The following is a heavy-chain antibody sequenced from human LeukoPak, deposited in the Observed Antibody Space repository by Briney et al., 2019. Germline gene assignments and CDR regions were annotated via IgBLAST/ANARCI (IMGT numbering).Heavy chain of an antibody. J-gene: IGHJ4*02. CDR2: ISGSGGST. V-gene: IGHV3-23*01. CDR3: AKTYYYGSGSYSHIDY. CDR1: GFTFSSYA. D-gene: IGHD3-10*01. Sequence: GGSLRLSCAASGFTFSSYAMSWVRQAPGKGLEWVSAISGSGGSTYYADSVKGRFTISRDNSKNTLYLQMNSLRAEDTAVYYCAKTYYYGSGSYSHIDYWGQGTQVTASS.